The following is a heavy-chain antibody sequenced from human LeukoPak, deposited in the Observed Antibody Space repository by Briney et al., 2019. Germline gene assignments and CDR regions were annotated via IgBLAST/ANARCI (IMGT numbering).Heavy chain of an antibody. D-gene: IGHD6-19*01. CDR1: GYTLTSYA. CDR2: INTNTGNP. CDR3: ARSRPNLRAVAGVMYNWFDP. Sequence: ASVKVSCKASGYTLTSYAMNWVRQAPGQGLEWMGWINTNTGNPTYAQGFTGRFVFSLDTSVSTAYLQISSLKAEDTAVYYCARSRPNLRAVAGVMYNWFDPWGQGTLVTVSS. J-gene: IGHJ5*02. V-gene: IGHV7-4-1*02.